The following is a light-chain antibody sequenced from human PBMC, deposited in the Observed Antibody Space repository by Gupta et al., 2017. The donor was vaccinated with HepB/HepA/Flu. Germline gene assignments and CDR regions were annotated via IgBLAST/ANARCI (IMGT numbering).Light chain of an antibody. CDR1: SSDVGSYNL. J-gene: IGLJ3*02. CDR2: EVS. V-gene: IGLV2-23*02. Sequence: QSALTQPASVSGSPGQSLTISCTGTSSDVGSYNLVSWYQQHPGKAPKLMIYEVSKRPSGVSNRCSGSKSGNTASLTISGLQAEDEADYYCCSYAGSYTVVFGGGTKLTVL. CDR3: CSYAGSYTVV.